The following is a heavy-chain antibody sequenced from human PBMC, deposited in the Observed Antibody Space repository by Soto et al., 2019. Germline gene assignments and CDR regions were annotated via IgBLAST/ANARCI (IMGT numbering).Heavy chain of an antibody. CDR1: GYSFTSNW. Sequence: GESLKISCQGSGYSFTSNWIGWVRQMPGKGLEWMGIINPADSDIKYSPSFQGQVTISADKSIGTAYLQWSSLKASVTAIYYCARLTGGYSEFDNFYYGGQGTLVTDSS. CDR3: ARLTGGYSEFDNFYY. D-gene: IGHD5-12*01. CDR2: INPADSDI. J-gene: IGHJ4*02. V-gene: IGHV5-51*01.